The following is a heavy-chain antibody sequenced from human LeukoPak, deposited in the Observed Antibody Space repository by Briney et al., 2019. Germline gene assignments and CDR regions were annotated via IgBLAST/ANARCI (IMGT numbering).Heavy chain of an antibody. CDR3: ARVSSQATQYGMDV. V-gene: IGHV4-34*01. CDR1: GGSISSYY. CDR2: INHSGST. J-gene: IGHJ6*02. Sequence: SETLSLTCTVSGGSISSYYWSWIRQPPGKGLEWIGEINHSGSTNYNPSLKSRVTISVDTSKNQFSLKLSSVTAADTAVYYCARVSSQATQYGMDVWGQGTTVTVSS.